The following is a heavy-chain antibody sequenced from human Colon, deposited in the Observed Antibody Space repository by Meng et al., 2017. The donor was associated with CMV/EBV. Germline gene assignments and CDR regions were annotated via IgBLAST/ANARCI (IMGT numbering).Heavy chain of an antibody. V-gene: IGHV1-2*02. J-gene: IGHJ4*02. D-gene: IGHD6-13*01. CDR3: AREGIAAAGNSGVYFDY. CDR2: MNPNHGGA. Sequence: ASVKVSCKASGYTFTGYFIQWVRQAPGQGLEWMGWMNPNHGGAQYAPKFQGRVTMTRDTSISTAYMELSRLRSDDTAVYYCAREGIAAAGNSGVYFDYWGQGTLVTVSS. CDR1: GYTFTGYF.